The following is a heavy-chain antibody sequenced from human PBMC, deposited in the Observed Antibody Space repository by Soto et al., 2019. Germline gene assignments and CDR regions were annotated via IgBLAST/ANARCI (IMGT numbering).Heavy chain of an antibody. CDR3: ARDNILGILYGGMDV. Sequence: SETLSLTCTVSGGSISSGDYYWSWIRQPPGKGLEWIGYIYYSGSTYYNPSLKSRVTISVDTSKNQFSLKLSSVTAADTAVYYCARDNILGILYGGMDVWGQGTTVTVS. CDR1: GGSISSGDYY. CDR2: IYYSGST. V-gene: IGHV4-30-4*01. D-gene: IGHD3-3*01. J-gene: IGHJ6*02.